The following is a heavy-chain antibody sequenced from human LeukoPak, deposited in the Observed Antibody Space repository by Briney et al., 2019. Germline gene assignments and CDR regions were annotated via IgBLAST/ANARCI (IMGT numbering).Heavy chain of an antibody. J-gene: IGHJ4*02. CDR2: ISSSGSTI. D-gene: IGHD6-19*01. Sequence: GGSLRLSCAASGFTFSDYYMSWIRQAPGKGLEWVSYISSSGSTIYYADSVKGRFTISRDNAKNSLYLQMNSLRAEDTAVYYCARDAKQWQVSSPPWYFDYWGQGTLVTVSS. V-gene: IGHV3-11*04. CDR1: GFTFSDYY. CDR3: ARDAKQWQVSSPPWYFDY.